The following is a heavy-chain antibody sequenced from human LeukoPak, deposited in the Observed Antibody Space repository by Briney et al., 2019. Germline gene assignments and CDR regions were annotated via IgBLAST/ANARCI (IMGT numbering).Heavy chain of an antibody. CDR2: IYTSGST. V-gene: IGHV4-61*02. D-gene: IGHD1-7*01. Sequence: PSETLSLTCTVSGGSISSGSYYWSWIRQPAGKGLEWIGRIYTSGSTNYNPSLKSRVTISVDTSKNQFSLKLSSVTAADTAVYYCATELELRRRRPGLATNWFDPWGQGTLVTVSS. CDR1: GGSISSGSYY. J-gene: IGHJ5*02. CDR3: ATELELRRRRPGLATNWFDP.